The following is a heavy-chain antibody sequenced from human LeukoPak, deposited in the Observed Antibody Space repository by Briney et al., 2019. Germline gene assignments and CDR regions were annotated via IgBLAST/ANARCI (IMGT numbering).Heavy chain of an antibody. J-gene: IGHJ4*02. D-gene: IGHD3-3*01. CDR1: GYTFTGYY. CDR3: ARDQGTIFGVGDY. CDR2: INPNSGGT. Sequence: VASVKVSCKASGYTFTGYYMHWVRQAPGQGLEWMGWINPNSGGTNYAQKFQGRVTMTRDTSISTAYMELSRLRSDDTAVYYCARDQGTIFGVGDYWGQGTLVTVSS. V-gene: IGHV1-2*02.